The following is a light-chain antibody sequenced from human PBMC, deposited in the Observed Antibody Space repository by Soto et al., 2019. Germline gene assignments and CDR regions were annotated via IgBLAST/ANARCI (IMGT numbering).Light chain of an antibody. V-gene: IGLV2-14*01. Sequence: QSALTQPASVSGSPGQSITISCTGTSSDVGGYNYVSWYQQHPGKAPKLMIYDVSNRPSGVSNRFSGSKSGNTASLTISGLQADDESDYSCSSYTSSSTLVVFGTGTKVT. J-gene: IGLJ1*01. CDR2: DVS. CDR1: SSDVGGYNY. CDR3: SSYTSSSTLVV.